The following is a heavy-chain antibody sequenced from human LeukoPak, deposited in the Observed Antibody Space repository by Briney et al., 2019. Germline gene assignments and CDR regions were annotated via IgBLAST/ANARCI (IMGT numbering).Heavy chain of an antibody. CDR2: ISAYNGNT. CDR3: ARDVRGYSYGYDNWFDP. V-gene: IGHV1-18*01. D-gene: IGHD5-18*01. J-gene: IGHJ5*02. Sequence: ASVKVSCKASGYTFTSYGISWVRQAPGQGLEWMGWISAYNGNTNYAQKLQGRVTMTTDTSTSTAYMELRSLRSDDTAVYYCARDVRGYSYGYDNWFDPWGQGTLVTVSS. CDR1: GYTFTSYG.